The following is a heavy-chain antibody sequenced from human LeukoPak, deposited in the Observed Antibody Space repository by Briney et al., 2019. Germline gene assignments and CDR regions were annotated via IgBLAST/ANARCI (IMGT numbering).Heavy chain of an antibody. V-gene: IGHV3-53*01. CDR1: GFTVSSNY. CDR3: ASQSVGYYGSGSSASDY. CDR2: IYSGGST. D-gene: IGHD3-10*01. J-gene: IGHJ4*02. Sequence: GGSLRLSCAASGFTVSSNYMSWVRQAPGKGLEWVSGIYSGGSTYYADSVKGRFTISRDNSKNTLYLQMNSLRAEDTAVYYCASQSVGYYGSGSSASDYWGQGTLVTVSS.